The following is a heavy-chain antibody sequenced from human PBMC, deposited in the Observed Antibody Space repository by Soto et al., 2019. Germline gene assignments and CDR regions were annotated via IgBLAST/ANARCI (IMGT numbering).Heavy chain of an antibody. Sequence: QVQLVQSGAEVKKPGSSVKVSCKASGGTFSSYAISWVRQAPGQGLEWMGGIIPILGTANYAQKFQGRVTITADKSTSTAYMELSSLRSEDTAVYYCARDRGRGRELGDAFDIWGQGTMVTVSS. D-gene: IGHD1-26*01. CDR3: ARDRGRGRELGDAFDI. J-gene: IGHJ3*02. V-gene: IGHV1-69*06. CDR1: GGTFSSYA. CDR2: IIPILGTA.